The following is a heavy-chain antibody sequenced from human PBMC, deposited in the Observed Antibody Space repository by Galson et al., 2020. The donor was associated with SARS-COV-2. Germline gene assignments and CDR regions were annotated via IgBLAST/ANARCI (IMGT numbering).Heavy chain of an antibody. CDR1: DFNFKNAL. CDR3: TTERTITIFGEGYFYFMGV. Sequence: GGSLRLSRAASDFNFKNALMIWVGQTPGRGLAWVGRVKSKTDGYTTEYAAPVKGRLTISRDDSTNTLYLQMNSLKTEDTAVYYCTTERTITIFGEGYFYFMGVWGKGTTVTVYS. CDR2: VKSKTDGYTT. J-gene: IGHJ6*03. D-gene: IGHD3-3*01. V-gene: IGHV3-15*01.